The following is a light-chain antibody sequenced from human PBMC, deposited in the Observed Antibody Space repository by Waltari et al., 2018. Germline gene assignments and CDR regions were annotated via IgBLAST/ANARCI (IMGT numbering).Light chain of an antibody. CDR3: QQRFRWPLT. Sequence: EIVLPPSPAPPSLSPGERATLSCRASESVAAYLGWYQQRLGQPPRLLIYDASNRFSGSGSGTDFTLTIDSLEPEDFAVYYCQQRFRWPLTFGGGTRVE. J-gene: IGKJ4*01. CDR2: DAS. V-gene: IGKV3-11*01. CDR1: ESVAAY.